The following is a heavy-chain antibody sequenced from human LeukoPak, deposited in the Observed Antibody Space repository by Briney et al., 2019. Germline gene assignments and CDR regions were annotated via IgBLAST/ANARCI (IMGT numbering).Heavy chain of an antibody. CDR2: IRYDGSNK. CDR1: GFTFSNYG. CDR3: AKSLAVAGGFDY. V-gene: IGHV3-30*02. Sequence: GGSLRLSCAASGFTFSNYGIHWVRQAPGKGLEWVAFIRYDGSNKYYADSVKGRFTISRDNSKNTLYLQMNSLRAEDTAVYYCAKSLAVAGGFDYWGQGTLVTVSS. D-gene: IGHD6-19*01. J-gene: IGHJ4*02.